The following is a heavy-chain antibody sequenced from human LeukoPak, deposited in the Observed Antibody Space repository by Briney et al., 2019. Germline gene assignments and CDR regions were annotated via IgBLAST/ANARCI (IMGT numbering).Heavy chain of an antibody. CDR3: ARHVLYSYGPQWWFDP. CDR2: IDASDSYT. J-gene: IGHJ5*02. CDR1: GYSFTNYR. V-gene: IGHV5-10-1*01. D-gene: IGHD5-18*01. Sequence: RGESLKISCKGSGYSFTNYRISWVRHMPGRGLEWMGWIDASDSYTNYSPSFQGHVTISADKSSSTAYLQWGSLKASDTAIYYCARHVLYSYGPQWWFDPWGQGTLVTVSS.